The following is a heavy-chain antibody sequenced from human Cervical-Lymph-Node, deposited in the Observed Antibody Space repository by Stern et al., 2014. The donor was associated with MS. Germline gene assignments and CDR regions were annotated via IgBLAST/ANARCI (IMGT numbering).Heavy chain of an antibody. CDR2: ISYDGSNP. Sequence: VQLVESGGGVVQPGRSLRLSCAASGFSFSRYAMHWVRQAPGKGLEWVALISYDGSNPYYADSVTGRFTISRDNFKNTLHLQMNSLRAEDTAVYYCASAYSSSHYYFDYWGQGTLVTVSS. CDR3: ASAYSSSHYYFDY. V-gene: IGHV3-33*01. CDR1: GFSFSRYA. J-gene: IGHJ4*02. D-gene: IGHD6-13*01.